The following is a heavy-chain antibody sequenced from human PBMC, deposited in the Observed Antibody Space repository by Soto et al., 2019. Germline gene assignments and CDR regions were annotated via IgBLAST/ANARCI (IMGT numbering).Heavy chain of an antibody. J-gene: IGHJ6*03. V-gene: IGHV1-8*01. CDR3: ARVSRGSIYYYYYYYMDV. Sequence: ASVKVSCKASGYTFTSYDINWVRQATGQGLEWMGWMNPNSGNTGYAQKFQGRVTMTRKTSISTAYMELSSLRSEDTAVYYCARVSRGSIYYYYYYYMDVWGKGTTVTVSS. D-gene: IGHD3-3*01. CDR2: MNPNSGNT. CDR1: GYTFTSYD.